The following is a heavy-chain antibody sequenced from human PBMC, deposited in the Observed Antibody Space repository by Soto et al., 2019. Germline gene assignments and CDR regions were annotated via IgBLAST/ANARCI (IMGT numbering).Heavy chain of an antibody. CDR3: ARGKGKVVRFLEWPHYYGMDV. CDR1: GGSVSSGSYY. J-gene: IGHJ6*02. V-gene: IGHV4-61*01. CDR2: IYYSGST. D-gene: IGHD3-3*01. Sequence: PSETLSLTCTVSGGSVSSGSYYWSWIRQPPGKGLEWIGYIYYSGSTNYNPSLKSRVTISVDTSKNQFSLKLSSVTAADTAVYYCARGKGKVVRFLEWPHYYGMDVWGQGTTVTVS.